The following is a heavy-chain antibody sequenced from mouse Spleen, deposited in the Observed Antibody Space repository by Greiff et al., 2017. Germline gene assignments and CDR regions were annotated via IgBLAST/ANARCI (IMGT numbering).Heavy chain of an antibody. Sequence: VQLQQPGAELVKPGASVKLSCKASGYTFTSYWMQWVKQRPGQGLEWIGQIDPCDSDTNYNQKFKGKATLTVATSSSTAYMQRSSLTSEDAAVYYCARNYRYDRDYAYWGQGTLVTVSA. CDR3: ARNYRYDRDYAY. V-gene: IGHV1-50*01. D-gene: IGHD2-14*01. J-gene: IGHJ3*01. CDR2: IDPCDSDT. CDR1: GYTFTSYW.